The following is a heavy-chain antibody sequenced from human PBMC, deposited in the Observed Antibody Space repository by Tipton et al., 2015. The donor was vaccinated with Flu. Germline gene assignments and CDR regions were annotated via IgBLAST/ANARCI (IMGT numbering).Heavy chain of an antibody. CDR2: VHYTGTT. CDR3: ARDDFLVPGALVY. D-gene: IGHD3/OR15-3a*01. Sequence: GLVKPSETLSLTCSLSGASISSYYWTWIRQPPGKGLEWIGHVHYTGTTNYNFSLKNRVTMSLDTSKTHFSLVLNSVTAADTALYFCARDDFLVPGALVYWGQGALVTVSS. CDR1: GASISSYY. J-gene: IGHJ4*02. V-gene: IGHV4-59*01.